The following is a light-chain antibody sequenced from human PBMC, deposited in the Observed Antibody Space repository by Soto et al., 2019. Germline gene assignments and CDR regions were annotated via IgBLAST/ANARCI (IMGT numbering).Light chain of an antibody. V-gene: IGKV1-9*01. CDR3: QQLISYPIT. Sequence: DIQLTPSPSFLSASVGSRVPITCRARQGTSSYLAWYQQKPGKAPKLLIYAASTLQSGVPSRFSGSGSGTEFTLTISSLHPEDFATYYCQQLISYPITFGQGTRLEIK. J-gene: IGKJ5*01. CDR2: AAS. CDR1: QGTSSY.